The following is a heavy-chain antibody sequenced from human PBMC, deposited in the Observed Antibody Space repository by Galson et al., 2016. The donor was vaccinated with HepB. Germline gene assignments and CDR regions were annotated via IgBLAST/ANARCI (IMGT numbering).Heavy chain of an antibody. J-gene: IGHJ6*02. CDR3: ARDGPFLWFGENYYYYGMDV. Sequence: SLRLSCAASGFTFTSHAIHWVRQAPGKGLEWVAVISYDGINKYYTDSVKGRFTISRDNSKNMVYLQMNSLRVEDTAVYYCARDGPFLWFGENYYYYGMDVWGQGTTVTVSS. CDR2: ISYDGINK. CDR1: GFTFTSHA. V-gene: IGHV3-30-3*01. D-gene: IGHD3-10*01.